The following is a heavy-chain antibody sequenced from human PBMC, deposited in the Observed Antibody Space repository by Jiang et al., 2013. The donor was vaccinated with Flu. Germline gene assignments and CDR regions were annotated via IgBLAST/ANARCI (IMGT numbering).Heavy chain of an antibody. CDR3: ARDYSWSIRYYYYGMDV. J-gene: IGHJ6*02. CDR1: GYTFTSYG. V-gene: IGHV1-18*01. D-gene: IGHD6-13*01. Sequence: GAEVKKPGASVKVSCKASGYTFTSYGISWVRQAPGQGLEWMGWISAYNGNTNYAQKLQGRVTMTTDTSTSTAYMELRSLRSDGTAVYYCARDYSWSIRYYYYGMDVWGQGTTVTVSS. CDR2: ISAYNGNT.